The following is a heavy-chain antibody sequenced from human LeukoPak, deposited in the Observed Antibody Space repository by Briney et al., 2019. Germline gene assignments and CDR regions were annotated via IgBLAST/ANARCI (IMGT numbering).Heavy chain of an antibody. CDR3: AVNRDGYNADY. Sequence: GALVKVSCKASGGTFSSYAISWVRQAPGQGLEWMGGIIPIFGTANYAQKFQGRVTITTDESTSTAYMELSSLRSEDTAVYYCAVNRDGYNADYWGQGTLVTVSS. D-gene: IGHD5-24*01. CDR2: IIPIFGTA. V-gene: IGHV1-69*05. CDR1: GGTFSSYA. J-gene: IGHJ4*02.